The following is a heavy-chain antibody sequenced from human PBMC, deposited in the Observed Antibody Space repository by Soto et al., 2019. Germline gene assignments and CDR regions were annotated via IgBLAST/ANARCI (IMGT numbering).Heavy chain of an antibody. CDR3: ARKLPAATSEVVLDY. Sequence: PSETLSLPCTVSGASISSGDYYWSWIRQHPGKSLEWIGYIHSSGSPFYNPSLKSRVSISVDTSNKQFSLNLKSVTAADSAVYYCARKLPAATSEVVLDYWGQGTLVTVSS. V-gene: IGHV4-31*03. J-gene: IGHJ4*02. CDR1: GASISSGDYY. CDR2: IHSSGSP. D-gene: IGHD2-2*01.